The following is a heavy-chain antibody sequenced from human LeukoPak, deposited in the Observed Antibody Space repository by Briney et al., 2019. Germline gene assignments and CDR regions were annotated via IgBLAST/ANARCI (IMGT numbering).Heavy chain of an antibody. CDR1: GFTFSTYG. J-gene: IGHJ3*02. CDR3: GRIRGDRHSSGWSDSFDI. V-gene: IGHV3-7*03. CDR2: IKYDGSEK. Sequence: PGGSLRLSCATSGFTFSTYGMHWVRQAPGKGLEWVANIKYDGSEKYYVDSVKGRFTISRDNAKNSLYLQMNSLRAEDTALYYCGRIRGDRHSSGWSDSFDIWGQGTMVTVSS. D-gene: IGHD6-19*01.